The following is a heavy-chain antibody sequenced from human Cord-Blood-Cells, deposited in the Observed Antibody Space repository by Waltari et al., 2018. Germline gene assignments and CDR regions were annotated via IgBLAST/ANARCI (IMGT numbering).Heavy chain of an antibody. CDR2: VIPSLGTG. V-gene: IGHV1-69*12. CDR3: ARDGDSGSYYRGDYYGMDV. J-gene: IGHJ6*02. Sequence: QVQLVQSGAEVKKPGSSVKVSCKASGGTFSSYAISWVRQAPGQGREWMVGVIPSLGTGNNAQEYQGEVTITADESTSTAYMERSSLGSEDTAVYYCARDGDSGSYYRGDYYGMDVWGQGTTVTVSS. D-gene: IGHD1-26*01. CDR1: GGTFSSYA.